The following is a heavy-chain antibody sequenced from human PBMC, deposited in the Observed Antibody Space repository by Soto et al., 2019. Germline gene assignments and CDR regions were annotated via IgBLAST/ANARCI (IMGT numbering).Heavy chain of an antibody. CDR2: IYHGGTT. CDR3: ARVHVMVVAGSTFDY. D-gene: IGHD6-19*01. Sequence: SETLSLTCTVAGYSISGGSYWAWIRQPPGKGPEWIASIYHGGTTFYNPSLKSRITISVDTSNNQFSLKLTSVTAADTAVYYCARVHVMVVAGSTFDYWGHGTLVTVSS. J-gene: IGHJ4*01. CDR1: GYSISGGSY. V-gene: IGHV4-38-2*02.